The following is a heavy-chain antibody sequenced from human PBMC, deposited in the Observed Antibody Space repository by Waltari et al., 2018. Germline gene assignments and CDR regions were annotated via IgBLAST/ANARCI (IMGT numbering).Heavy chain of an antibody. V-gene: IGHV1-2*06. CDR1: GYTFPGHY. CDR3: ARERQQLI. J-gene: IGHJ4*02. CDR2: INPNSGST. Sequence: QVQLVQSGAAMKKPGASVKVARKAAGYTFPGHYMHWVRQAPGQGLEWMGRINPNSGSTNYAQKFQGRVTMTRDTSISTAYMELSRLRSDDTAVYYCARERQQLIWGQGTLVTVSS. D-gene: IGHD6-13*01.